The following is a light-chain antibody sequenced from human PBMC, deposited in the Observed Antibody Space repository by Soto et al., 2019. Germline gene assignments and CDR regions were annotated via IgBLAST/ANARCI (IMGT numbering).Light chain of an antibody. V-gene: IGKV1-12*01. CDR2: GAL. CDR3: QQANSFPWT. Sequence: DIQMTQSPSSVSASVGDRVTITCRASQGIGSWLAWYQQKPGKAPKLLIYGALSLQSGVPSRFSGSVSGTDFTLTISSRQPEDSGTYYCQQANSFPWTCGQGTKVEIK. J-gene: IGKJ1*01. CDR1: QGIGSW.